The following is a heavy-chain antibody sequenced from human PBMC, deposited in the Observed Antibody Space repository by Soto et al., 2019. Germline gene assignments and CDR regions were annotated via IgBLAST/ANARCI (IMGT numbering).Heavy chain of an antibody. J-gene: IGHJ6*02. V-gene: IGHV3-11*06. CDR2: ISSSSSYT. CDR1: GFTFSYYY. CDR3: ARDXIRGSSSSDYYYYGMDV. Sequence: SGGSLRLSCAASGFTFSYYYMSWIRQAPGKGLEWVSYISSSSSYTNYADSVKGRFTISRDNAKNSLYLQMNSLRAEDTAVYYCARDXIRGSSSSDYYYYGMDVWGQGTTVTVSS. D-gene: IGHD6-13*01.